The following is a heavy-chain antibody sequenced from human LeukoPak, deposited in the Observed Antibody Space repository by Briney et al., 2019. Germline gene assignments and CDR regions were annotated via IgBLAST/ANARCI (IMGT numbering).Heavy chain of an antibody. CDR2: INGGSTYT. D-gene: IGHD1-1*01. Sequence: GGSLRLSCAASGFTFSSYMMNWVRQAPGKGLEWASSINGGSTYTYYTESVKGRFTVSRDNAKNSLFLQMNSLRAEDTAIYYCARSLTTLTYEGYWGQGTLVTVSS. CDR1: GFTFSSYM. V-gene: IGHV3-21*01. J-gene: IGHJ4*02. CDR3: ARSLTTLTYEGY.